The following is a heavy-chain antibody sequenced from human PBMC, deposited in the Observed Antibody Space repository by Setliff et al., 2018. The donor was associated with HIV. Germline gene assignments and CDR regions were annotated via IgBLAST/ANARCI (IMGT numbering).Heavy chain of an antibody. J-gene: IGHJ3*02. D-gene: IGHD2-21*02. CDR3: ARLLQGGNYAFDI. Sequence: SETLSLTCTVSGGSIVRYYWTWIRQPPGKGLGWIGYIYYSGSTNYNPSLKSRVIISVDTSKMQFSLKLRSVTAADTAMYYCARLLQGGNYAFDIWGQGTMVTVSS. CDR2: IYYSGST. CDR1: GGSIVRYY. V-gene: IGHV4-59*08.